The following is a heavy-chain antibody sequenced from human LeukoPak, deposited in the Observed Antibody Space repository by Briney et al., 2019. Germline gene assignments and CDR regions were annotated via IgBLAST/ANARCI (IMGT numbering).Heavy chain of an antibody. V-gene: IGHV4-59*01. CDR1: GGSISSYY. CDR3: ASLTTYYYDSSGSTFDY. J-gene: IGHJ4*02. D-gene: IGHD3-22*01. Sequence: ASETLSLTCTVSGGSISSYYWSWIRQPPGKGLEWIGYIYYSGSTNYNPSLKSRVTISVDTSKNQFSLKLSSVTAADTAVYYCASLTTYYYDSSGSTFDYWGQGTLVTVSS. CDR2: IYYSGST.